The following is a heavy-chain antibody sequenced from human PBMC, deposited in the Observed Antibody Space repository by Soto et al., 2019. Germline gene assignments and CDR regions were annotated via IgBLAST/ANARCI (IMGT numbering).Heavy chain of an antibody. Sequence: GGSLRLSCAASGFSLSNNGMHWVRQAPGKGLEWVAVISYDGNNKYYADSVKGRFTISRDNSKNTVYLEMNNLRAEDTAMYYCAKGGSGNYLTYYYYYGMDVWGQGTTVTVS. CDR2: ISYDGNNK. V-gene: IGHV3-30*18. CDR1: GFSLSNNG. D-gene: IGHD3-22*01. CDR3: AKGGSGNYLTYYYYYGMDV. J-gene: IGHJ6*02.